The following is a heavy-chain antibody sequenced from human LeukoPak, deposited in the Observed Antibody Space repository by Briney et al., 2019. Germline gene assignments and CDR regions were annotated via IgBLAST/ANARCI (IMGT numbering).Heavy chain of an antibody. CDR3: ARDPYDSSGHNLDY. CDR2: INAGNGNT. V-gene: IGHV1-3*01. D-gene: IGHD3-22*01. J-gene: IGHJ4*02. CDR1: GYTFTGYY. Sequence: ASVKVSCKASGYTFTGYYMHWVRQAPGQRLEWMGWINAGNGNTKYSQKFQGRVTITRDTSASTAYMELSSLRSEDTAVYYCARDPYDSSGHNLDYWGQGTLVTVSS.